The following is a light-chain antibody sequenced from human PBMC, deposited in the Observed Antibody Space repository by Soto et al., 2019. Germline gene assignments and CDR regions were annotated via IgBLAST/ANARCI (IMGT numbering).Light chain of an antibody. CDR1: QSVSSN. V-gene: IGKV3-15*01. CDR2: GAS. J-gene: IGKJ3*01. Sequence: EIVMTQSPATLSVSPGERATLSCRASQSVSSNLAWYQQKPGQAPRLLIYGASTRATDIPARFSGSGSGTDFTLTISSLQYEDFAVYYCHQYYTWPLAFGPGTKVDI. CDR3: HQYYTWPLA.